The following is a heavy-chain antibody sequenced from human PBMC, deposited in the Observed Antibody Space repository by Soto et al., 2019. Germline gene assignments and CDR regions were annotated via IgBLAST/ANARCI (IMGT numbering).Heavy chain of an antibody. CDR1: GGSFSSNP. V-gene: IGHV1-69*01. Sequence: QVQLVQSGSQVKKPGSSVKVSCKASGGSFSSNPISWVRQAPGQGLEWMAGIIPIFATVHYAQKFQGRVTITADESTSTAYMELTRLRSEATAVYFFARGGRGYSSAPRYYFDYWGQGTLVTVS. CDR2: IIPIFATV. J-gene: IGHJ4*02. CDR3: ARGGRGYSSAPRYYFDY. D-gene: IGHD5-18*01.